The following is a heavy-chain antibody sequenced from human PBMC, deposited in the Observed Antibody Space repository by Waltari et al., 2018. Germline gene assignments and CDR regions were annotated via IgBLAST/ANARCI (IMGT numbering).Heavy chain of an antibody. J-gene: IGHJ4*02. CDR2: IYHSGNS. Sequence: QVQLHESGPGLVKPSGTLSLPCAVSGYSMTSGYYWVWIRQSPGNGLEWIGSIYHSGNSYYSPSLQSRVSMAVDTSKNQFSLKLTSVTAADAALYYCARGNEAGEFDYWGQGTQVTVSS. V-gene: IGHV4-38-2*01. CDR1: GYSMTSGYY. CDR3: ARGNEAGEFDY. D-gene: IGHD3-16*01.